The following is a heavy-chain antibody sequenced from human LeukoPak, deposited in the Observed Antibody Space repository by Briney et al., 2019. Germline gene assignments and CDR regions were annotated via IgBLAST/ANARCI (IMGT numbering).Heavy chain of an antibody. J-gene: IGHJ4*02. CDR1: GFTFSDAW. V-gene: IGHV3-15*01. CDR3: TTRRQDGC. CDR2: IKSKIDGGTI. D-gene: IGHD6-25*01. Sequence: GGSLRFSCVASGFTFSDAWMSRVRQAPGKGLEWVGRIKSKIDGGTIDYGAPMKGRFTISRDDSRNTLYLQMNSLKTEDTAVYYCTTRRQDGCWGQGTLVTVS.